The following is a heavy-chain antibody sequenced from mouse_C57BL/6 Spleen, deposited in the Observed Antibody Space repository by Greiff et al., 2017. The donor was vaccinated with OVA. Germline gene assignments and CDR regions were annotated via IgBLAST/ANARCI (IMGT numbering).Heavy chain of an antibody. CDR2: INPYNGGT. V-gene: IGHV1-19*01. CDR1: GYTFTDYY. J-gene: IGHJ4*01. Sequence: EVKLQESGPVLVKPGASVKMSCKASGYTFTDYYMNWVKQSHGKSLEWIGVINPYNGGTSYNQKFKGKATLTVDKSSSTAYMELNSLTSEESAVYYCARRGYYGNYDAMDYWGQGTSVTVSS. D-gene: IGHD2-1*01. CDR3: ARRGYYGNYDAMDY.